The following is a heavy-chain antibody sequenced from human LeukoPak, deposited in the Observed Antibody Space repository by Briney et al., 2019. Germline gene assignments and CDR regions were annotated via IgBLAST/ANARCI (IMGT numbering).Heavy chain of an antibody. V-gene: IGHV1-24*01. CDR3: ARAPSGPIYDFWSGYYAFDY. D-gene: IGHD3-3*01. CDR2: FDPEDGET. Sequence: ASVKVSCKVSGYTLTELSMHWVRQAPGKGLEWMGGFDPEDGETIYAQKFQGRVTMTEDTSTDTAYMELSSLRSEDTAVYYCARAPSGPIYDFWSGYYAFDYWGQGTLVTVSS. J-gene: IGHJ4*02. CDR1: GYTLTELS.